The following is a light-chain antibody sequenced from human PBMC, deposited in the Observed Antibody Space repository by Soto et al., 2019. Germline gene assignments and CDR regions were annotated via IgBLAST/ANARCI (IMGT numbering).Light chain of an antibody. J-gene: IGKJ2*01. CDR2: DAS. V-gene: IGKV3-15*01. CDR1: QSVSGS. Sequence: EIVMTQSPATLSVSPGKKATLSCRASQSVSGSLAWYRQRPGQAPSLLIYDASARASGIPARFSGSGSGTEFTLTISSLQSDDSAIYFCRQYDSWPFTFGQGTKLEIK. CDR3: RQYDSWPFT.